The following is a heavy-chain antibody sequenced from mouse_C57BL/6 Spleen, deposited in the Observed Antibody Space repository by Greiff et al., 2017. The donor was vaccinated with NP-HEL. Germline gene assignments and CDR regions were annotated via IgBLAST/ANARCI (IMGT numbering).Heavy chain of an antibody. CDR3: ARSDVLLRGYAMDY. D-gene: IGHD1-1*01. CDR1: GYTFTSYW. Sequence: VQLQQSGAELVKPGASVKLSCKASGYTFTSYWMHWVKQRPGQGLEWIGMIHPNSGSTNYNEKFKSKATLTVDKSSSTAYMQLSSLTSEDSAVYYGARSDVLLRGYAMDYWGQGTSVTVSS. J-gene: IGHJ4*01. CDR2: IHPNSGST. V-gene: IGHV1-64*01.